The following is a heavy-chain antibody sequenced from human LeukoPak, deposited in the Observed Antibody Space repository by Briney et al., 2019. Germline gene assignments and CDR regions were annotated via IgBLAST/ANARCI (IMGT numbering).Heavy chain of an antibody. D-gene: IGHD2-8*01. V-gene: IGHV4-39*01. J-gene: IGHJ4*02. CDR2: IYYSGST. CDR3: ARLDIVLMVYAFDY. Sequence: GSLRLSCAGSGFTFSSHEMNWIRQPPGKGLEWIGSIYYSGSTYYNPSLKSRVTISVDTSKNQFSLKLSSVTAADTAVYYCARLDIVLMVYAFDYWGQGTLVTVSS. CDR1: GFTFSSHE.